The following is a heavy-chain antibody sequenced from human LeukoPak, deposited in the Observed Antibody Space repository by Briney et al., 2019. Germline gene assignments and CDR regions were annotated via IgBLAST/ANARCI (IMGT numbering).Heavy chain of an antibody. CDR3: ARDRGGDSSSGYYYFDY. CDR1: AYTFTAYY. CDR2: MNPNSGGT. Sequence: GASVKVSCKASAYTFTAYYMHWVRQAPGQGLEWMGWMNPNSGGTNYAQKFQGRVTMTRDTSISTAYMELSSLKSDDTAVYYCARDRGGDSSSGYYYFDYWGQGTLVTVSS. J-gene: IGHJ4*02. V-gene: IGHV1-2*02. D-gene: IGHD6-13*01.